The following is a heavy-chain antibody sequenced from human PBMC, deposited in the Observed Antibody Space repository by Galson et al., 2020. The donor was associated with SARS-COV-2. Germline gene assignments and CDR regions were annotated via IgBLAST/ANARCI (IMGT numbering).Heavy chain of an antibody. CDR1: GYTFTSYY. CDR3: ARDLTTLTTNYYYYYGLDV. Sequence: ASVKVSCKASGYTFTSYYMHWVRQAPGQGLEWMGIINPSGGSTSYAQKFQGRVTMTRDTSTSTVYMELSSLRSADTAVYYCARDLTTLTTNYYYYYGLDVLGQVTTVTVSS. V-gene: IGHV1-46*01. D-gene: IGHD4-17*01. CDR2: INPSGGST. J-gene: IGHJ6*02.